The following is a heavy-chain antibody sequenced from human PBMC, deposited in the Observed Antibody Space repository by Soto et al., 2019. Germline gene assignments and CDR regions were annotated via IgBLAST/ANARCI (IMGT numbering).Heavy chain of an antibody. V-gene: IGHV4-38-2*01. CDR1: GYSISSGYY. D-gene: IGHD7-27*01. CDR3: ARAALGADY. Sequence: PSETLSLTCAVSGYSISSGYYWGWIRQPPGKGLEWIGSIYHSGSTYYNPSLKSRVTISVDTSKNQFALKLSSVTAADTAVYYCARAALGADYWGQGTLVT. CDR2: IYHSGST. J-gene: IGHJ4*02.